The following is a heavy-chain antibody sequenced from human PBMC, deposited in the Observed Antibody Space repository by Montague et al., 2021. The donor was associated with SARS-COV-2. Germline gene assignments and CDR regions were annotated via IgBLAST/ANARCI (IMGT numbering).Heavy chain of an antibody. CDR3: ASGYSYGNEFDY. CDR1: GFPFSSYA. J-gene: IGHJ4*02. CDR2: ISYDGSNK. V-gene: IGHV3-30-3*01. Sequence: SLRLSCAASGFPFSSYAMHWVRQAPGKGLEWVAVISYDGSNKYYADSVKGRFTISRDNSKNTLYLQMNSLRAEDTAVYYCASGYSYGNEFDYWGQGTLVTVSS. D-gene: IGHD5-18*01.